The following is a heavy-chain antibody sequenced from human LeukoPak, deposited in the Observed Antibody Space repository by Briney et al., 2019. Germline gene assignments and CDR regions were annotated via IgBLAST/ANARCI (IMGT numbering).Heavy chain of an antibody. D-gene: IGHD5-24*01. CDR1: GFTFSSYG. Sequence: GRSLRLSCAASGFTFSSYGMPWVRQAPGKGLEWVAVIWYDGSNKYYADSVKGRFTISRDNSKNTLYLQMNSLRAEDTAVYYCARDRASRDGYNAPLFDYWGQGTLVTVSS. J-gene: IGHJ4*02. V-gene: IGHV3-33*01. CDR3: ARDRASRDGYNAPLFDY. CDR2: IWYDGSNK.